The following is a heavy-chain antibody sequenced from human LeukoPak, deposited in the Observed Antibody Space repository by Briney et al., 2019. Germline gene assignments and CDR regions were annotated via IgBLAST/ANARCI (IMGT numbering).Heavy chain of an antibody. Sequence: GGSLRLSCAASGFTFSSYGMHWVRQAPGKGLEWVAVIWYDGSNKYYADSVKGRFTISRDNSKNTLYLQMSSLRAEDTAVYYCERCLAQPYYYYYMDVWGKGTTVTVSS. D-gene: IGHD5-12*01. V-gene: IGHV3-33*01. J-gene: IGHJ6*03. CDR3: ERCLAQPYYYYYMDV. CDR1: GFTFSSYG. CDR2: IWYDGSNK.